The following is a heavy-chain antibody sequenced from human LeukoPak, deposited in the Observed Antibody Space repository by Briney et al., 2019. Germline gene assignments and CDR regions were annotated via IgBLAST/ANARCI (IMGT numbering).Heavy chain of an antibody. D-gene: IGHD3-3*01. CDR1: GFTFSSYW. Sequence: PGGSLRLSCAASGFTFSSYWMSWVRQAPGKGLEWVANIKQDGSEKYYVDSVKGRFTISRDNAKNSLFLQMNSLRAEDTAVYYCARVGVYSFSDFWSGIYYYYYMDVWGKGTTVTVSS. J-gene: IGHJ6*03. CDR3: ARVGVYSFSDFWSGIYYYYYMDV. CDR2: IKQDGSEK. V-gene: IGHV3-7*01.